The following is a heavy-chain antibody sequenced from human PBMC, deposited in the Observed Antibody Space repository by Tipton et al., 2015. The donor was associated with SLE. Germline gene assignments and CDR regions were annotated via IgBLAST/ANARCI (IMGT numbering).Heavy chain of an antibody. V-gene: IGHV4-30-2*01. Sequence: TLSLTCTVSGGSISSGSYYWSWIRQPAGKGLEWIGYIYHSGSTYYNPSLKSRVTISVDRSKNQFSLKLSSVTAADTAVYYCARGDRGSQGAFDIWGQGTMVTVSS. CDR3: ARGDRGSQGAFDI. D-gene: IGHD3-10*01. CDR2: IYHSGST. CDR1: GGSISSGSYY. J-gene: IGHJ3*02.